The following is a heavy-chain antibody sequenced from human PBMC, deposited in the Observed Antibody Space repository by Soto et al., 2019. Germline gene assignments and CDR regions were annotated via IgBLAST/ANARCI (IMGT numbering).Heavy chain of an antibody. J-gene: IGHJ4*02. D-gene: IGHD1-26*01. Sequence: TLSLTCTVSGASITYGGYSWSWIRQTPGKGLEWIGYINHLETTFYNPSFESRLTLSIDRTKNQFSLNLNSMSAADRAVYFCARGGGSDSFDYWGQGILVTVSS. CDR1: GASITYGGYS. V-gene: IGHV4-30-2*01. CDR2: INHLETT. CDR3: ARGGGSDSFDY.